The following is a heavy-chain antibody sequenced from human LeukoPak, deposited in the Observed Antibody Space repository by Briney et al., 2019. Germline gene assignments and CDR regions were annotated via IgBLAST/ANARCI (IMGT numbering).Heavy chain of an antibody. D-gene: IGHD6-13*01. J-gene: IGHJ3*02. CDR3: ARFRPYSSITREAFDI. Sequence: SETLSLTCTVSGGSISSYYWSWIRQPPGKGLEWIGYIYYSGSTNYNPSLKSRHTISVDTSKNQFSLKLSSVTAEDTAVHYCARFRPYSSITREAFDIWGQGTMITVSS. V-gene: IGHV4-59*01. CDR1: GGSISSYY. CDR2: IYYSGST.